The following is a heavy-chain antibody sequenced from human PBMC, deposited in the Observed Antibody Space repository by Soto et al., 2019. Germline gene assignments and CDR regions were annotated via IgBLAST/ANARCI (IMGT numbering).Heavy chain of an antibody. Sequence: SETLSLTCTVSGGSISSSSYYWGWIRQPPGKGLEWIGSIYYSGSTYYNPSLKSRVTISVDTSKNQFSLKLSSVTAADTAVYYCAVMWSGSDYYDSSGYYQIDYWGQGTLVTVSS. V-gene: IGHV4-39*01. J-gene: IGHJ4*02. CDR1: GGSISSSSYY. CDR2: IYYSGST. D-gene: IGHD3-22*01. CDR3: AVMWSGSDYYDSSGYYQIDY.